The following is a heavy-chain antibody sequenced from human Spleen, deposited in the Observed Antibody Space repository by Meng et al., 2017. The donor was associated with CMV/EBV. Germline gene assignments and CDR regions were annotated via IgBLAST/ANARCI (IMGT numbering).Heavy chain of an antibody. Sequence: ASVKVSCKASGYTFTSYGISWVRQAPGQGLEWMGWISAYNGNTNYAQKLQGRVTMTTDTSTSTAYMELRSLRSDDTAVYYCARLDYGDSIGGFDFWGQGTLVTVSS. CDR3: ARLDYGDSIGGFDF. CDR1: GYTFTSYG. J-gene: IGHJ4*02. D-gene: IGHD4-17*01. V-gene: IGHV1-18*01. CDR2: ISAYNGNT.